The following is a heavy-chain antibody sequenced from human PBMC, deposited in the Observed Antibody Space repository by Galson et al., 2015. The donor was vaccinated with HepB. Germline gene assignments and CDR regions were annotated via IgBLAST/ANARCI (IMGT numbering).Heavy chain of an antibody. CDR1: GFTFSSYA. J-gene: IGHJ2*01. V-gene: IGHV3-23*01. CDR2: ISGSGGST. Sequence: SLRLSCAASGFTFSSYAMSWVRQAPGKGLEWVSAISGSGGSTYYADSVKGRFTISRDNSKNTLYLQMNSLRAEDTAVYYCAKVEVTPARSGSYYNGPSYWYFDLWGRGTLVTVSS. CDR3: AKVEVTPARSGSYYNGPSYWYFDL. D-gene: IGHD3-10*01.